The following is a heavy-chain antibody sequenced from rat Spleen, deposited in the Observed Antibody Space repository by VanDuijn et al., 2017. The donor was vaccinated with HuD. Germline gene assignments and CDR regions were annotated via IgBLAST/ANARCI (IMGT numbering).Heavy chain of an antibody. CDR3: AVSGYGY. J-gene: IGHJ2*01. CDR2: ITPDGDYT. Sequence: EVRLVEAGGGLVQPGRSLKLSCVASGFTFSSYWMYWVRQAPGTGLEWVSSITPDGDYTYYPDSVKGRFTISRDNAVNTLYLQMNSLRSEDTATYYCAVSGYGYWGQGVMVTVSS. CDR1: GFTFSSYW. V-gene: IGHV5-58*01. D-gene: IGHD4-3*01.